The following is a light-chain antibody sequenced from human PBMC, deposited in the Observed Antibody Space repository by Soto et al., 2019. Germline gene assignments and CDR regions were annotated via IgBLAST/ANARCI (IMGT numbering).Light chain of an antibody. Sequence: DIQMTQSPSSLSASVGDRVTITCRASQSISTFLNWYQQKPGKAPKLLIYGASNLESGVPSTFSGSGSGTDFTLTISSLQPEYVATYYCQQCFSTPLLTFGGGTKVEIK. CDR1: QSISTF. V-gene: IGKV1-39*01. CDR3: QQCFSTPLLT. J-gene: IGKJ4*01. CDR2: GAS.